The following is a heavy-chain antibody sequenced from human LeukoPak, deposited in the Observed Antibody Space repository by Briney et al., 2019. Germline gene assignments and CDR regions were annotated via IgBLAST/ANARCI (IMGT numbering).Heavy chain of an antibody. V-gene: IGHV1-69*04. CDR3: ARIPLITMVRGVIGYGMDV. J-gene: IGHJ6*02. D-gene: IGHD3-10*01. Sequence: SVKVSCKASGYTFTSYAISWVRQAPGQGLEWMGRIIPILGIANYAQKFQGRVTITADKSTSTAYMELSSLRSEDTAVYYCARIPLITMVRGVIGYGMDVWGQGTTVTVSS. CDR2: IIPILGIA. CDR1: GYTFTSYA.